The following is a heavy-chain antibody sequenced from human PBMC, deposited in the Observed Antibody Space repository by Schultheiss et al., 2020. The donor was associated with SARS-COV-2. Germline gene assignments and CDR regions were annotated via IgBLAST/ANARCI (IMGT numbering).Heavy chain of an antibody. D-gene: IGHD6-19*01. CDR1: GYSISSGYY. V-gene: IGHV4-38-2*01. Sequence: SQTLSLTCAVSGYSISSGYYWGWIRQPPGKGLEWIGEINHSGSTNYNPSLKSRVTISVDTSKNQFSLKLSSVTAADTAVYYCARGGDNTGWGGSDYWGQGTLVTVSS. J-gene: IGHJ4*02. CDR2: INHSGST. CDR3: ARGGDNTGWGGSDY.